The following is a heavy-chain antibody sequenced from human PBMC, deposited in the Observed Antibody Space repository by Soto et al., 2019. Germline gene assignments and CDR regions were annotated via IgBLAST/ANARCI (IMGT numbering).Heavy chain of an antibody. D-gene: IGHD5-12*01. CDR1: GFTFSSYA. V-gene: IGHV3-30-3*01. CDR3: ARDVSKYSGYDFDD. CDR2: ISYDGSNK. J-gene: IGHJ5*02. Sequence: GGSLRLSCAASGFTFSSYAMHWVRQAPGKGLEWVAVISYDGSNKYYADSVKGRFTISRDNSKNTLYLQMNSLRAEDTAVYYCARDVSKYSGYDFDDWGKGTPVTVYS.